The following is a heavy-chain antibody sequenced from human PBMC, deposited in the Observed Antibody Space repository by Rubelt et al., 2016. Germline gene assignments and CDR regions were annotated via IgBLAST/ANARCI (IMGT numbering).Heavy chain of an antibody. CDR3: ARSRIVLVPGFDY. CDR1: RGSVTTGAHY. V-gene: IGHV4-39*07. D-gene: IGHD2-2*01. Sequence: QMQLQESGPGLVRPSETLSLTCTISRGSVTTGAHYWGWIRQPPGKRLEWIGSIHYSGTPISNPSLQSRVTISVDTSKNQFSLKLSSVTAADTAVYYCARSRIVLVPGFDYWGQGTLVTVSS. CDR2: IHYSGTP. J-gene: IGHJ4*02.